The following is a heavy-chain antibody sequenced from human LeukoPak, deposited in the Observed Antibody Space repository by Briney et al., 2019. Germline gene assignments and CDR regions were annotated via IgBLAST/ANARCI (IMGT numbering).Heavy chain of an antibody. CDR2: INTNTGNP. D-gene: IGHD5-18*01. CDR3: ARDTRGYSHVHFDN. J-gene: IGHJ4*02. CDR1: GYTFTTYA. Sequence: ASVKVSCKASGYTFTTYAMNWVRQAPGQGPEWMGWINTNTGNPTYAQGFTGRFVFSLDTSVSTAYLQINSLEAEDTAVYYCARDTRGYSHVHFDNWGQGTLVTVSS. V-gene: IGHV7-4-1*02.